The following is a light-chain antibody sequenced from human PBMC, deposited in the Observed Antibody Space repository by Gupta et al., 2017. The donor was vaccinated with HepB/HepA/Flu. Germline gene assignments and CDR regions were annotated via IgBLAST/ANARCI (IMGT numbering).Light chain of an antibody. V-gene: IGKV3-11*01. CDR1: QSVSSY. Sequence: EIVLTQSPATLSLSPGERATLSCRASQSVSSYLAWYQQKPGQAPRPLIYDASNRATGIPARFSGSGSGTDFTLTISSLEPEDFAVYYCQQRSNWPLTCGGETKVEIK. J-gene: IGKJ4*01. CDR2: DAS. CDR3: QQRSNWPLT.